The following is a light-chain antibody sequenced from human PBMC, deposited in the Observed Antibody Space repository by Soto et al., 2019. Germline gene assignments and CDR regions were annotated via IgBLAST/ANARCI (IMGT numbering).Light chain of an antibody. Sequence: QSVLTQPASVSGSPGQSITISCNGTTSDVSIYNYVSWYQQHPGKAPKLMIYGVSNRPSGVSNRFSGAKSGHTASLTISGLQVEDEADYYCCSYTSSTNYVFGPGTKVTVL. V-gene: IGLV2-14*01. J-gene: IGLJ1*01. CDR3: CSYTSSTNYV. CDR1: TSDVSIYNY. CDR2: GVS.